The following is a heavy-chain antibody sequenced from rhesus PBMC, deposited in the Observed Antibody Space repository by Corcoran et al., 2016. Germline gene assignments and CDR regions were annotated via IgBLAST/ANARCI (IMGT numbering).Heavy chain of an antibody. D-gene: IGHD2-33*01. CDR2: IMESGRTT. CDR1: GGSISSSY. J-gene: IGHJ1*01. Sequence: QLQLQESGPGLVKPSETLSLTCAVSGGSISSSYWSCIRPAPGKGREWIGFIMESGRTTNTNPSSKRRAPLSVDTSNNQLSLKVSSVTAADTAVYYCASIRSDSACYHFEFWGQGALVTVSS. V-gene: IGHV4-169*02. CDR3: ASIRSDSACYHFEF.